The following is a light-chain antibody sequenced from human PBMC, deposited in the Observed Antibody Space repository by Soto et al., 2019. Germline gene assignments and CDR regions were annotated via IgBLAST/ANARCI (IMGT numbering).Light chain of an antibody. CDR2: GAS. CDR3: QQYGSSIQT. V-gene: IGKV3-20*01. J-gene: IGKJ1*01. Sequence: TQSPSTRSASVGDRVTITCRASQSISSHLAWYQQKAGQAPRLLIYGASTRATGIPDRFSGSGSGTDFTLTISRLEPEDFAVYYCQQYGSSIQTFGQGTKVDIK. CDR1: QSISSH.